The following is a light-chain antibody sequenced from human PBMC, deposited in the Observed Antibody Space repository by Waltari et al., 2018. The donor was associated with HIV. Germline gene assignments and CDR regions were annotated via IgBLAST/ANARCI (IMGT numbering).Light chain of an antibody. CDR2: EDD. J-gene: IGLJ2*01. Sequence: SYDLTQAPSASVSPGQTATIPCVGDKLGERFVSWYQQKPGQSPLMVMYEDDKRPSGISERFSGSNSGNTATLTVTGTQTMDEADYYCQAWHSNTVVFGGGTKLTVL. CDR1: KLGERF. V-gene: IGLV3-1*01. CDR3: QAWHSNTVV.